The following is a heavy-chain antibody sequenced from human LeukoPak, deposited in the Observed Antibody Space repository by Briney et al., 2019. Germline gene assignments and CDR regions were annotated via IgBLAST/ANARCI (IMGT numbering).Heavy chain of an antibody. CDR3: ARGARVAVPGGYI. CDR2: IFHTGST. V-gene: IGHV4-38-2*02. Sequence: SETLSLTCTVSGYSISDGNYWGWIRQPPGKGLEWIGSIFHTGSTYDNPSLKSRVTTSVDTSKNQFSLKLSSVTAADTAVYYCARGARVAVPGGYIWGQGTMVTVSS. CDR1: GYSISDGNY. J-gene: IGHJ3*02. D-gene: IGHD6-19*01.